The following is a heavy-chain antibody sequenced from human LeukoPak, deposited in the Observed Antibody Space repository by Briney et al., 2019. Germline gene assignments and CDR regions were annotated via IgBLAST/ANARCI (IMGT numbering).Heavy chain of an antibody. Sequence: GGSLRLSCAASGFTFSNYWMTWVRQTPGKGLEWVANMNQDGSRKYYVDSVRGRFSISRDNTKSSMELQMDNLRTEDTAVYYCARGDFDYWGQGVLVSVSS. V-gene: IGHV3-7*03. CDR3: ARGDFDY. J-gene: IGHJ4*02. CDR2: MNQDGSRK. CDR1: GFTFSNYW.